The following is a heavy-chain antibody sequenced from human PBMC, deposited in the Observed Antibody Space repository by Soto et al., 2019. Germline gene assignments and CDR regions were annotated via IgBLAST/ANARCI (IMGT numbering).Heavy chain of an antibody. Sequence: ESLSLSCTASGVTISSYDRSWIRQPPGKGLEWIGYIYYSGSTNYNPSPKSRVTISVGTTKNQFSLKLNAVTAADTAIYYCARDENNSTWGNWFDPWGQGTLVTVSS. J-gene: IGHJ5*02. D-gene: IGHD6-13*01. CDR3: ARDENNSTWGNWFDP. V-gene: IGHV4-59*12. CDR2: IYYSGST. CDR1: GVTISSYD.